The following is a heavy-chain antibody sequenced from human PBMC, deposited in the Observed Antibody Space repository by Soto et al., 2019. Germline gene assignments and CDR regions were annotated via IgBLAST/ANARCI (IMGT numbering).Heavy chain of an antibody. J-gene: IGHJ4*02. V-gene: IGHV3-74*01. Sequence: EVQLVESGGGLVQPGGTLTLSCVASGFNFSSYWMHWVRQAPGKGLVWVSRIKTDGSITNYADSVKGRFTTSRDNTKNRVYLRMSSLRGEDTAVYYSTTPVVPGAPLSYWGQRTLVTVSA. CDR3: TTPVVPGAPLSY. D-gene: IGHD2-2*01. CDR2: IKTDGSIT. CDR1: GFNFSSYW.